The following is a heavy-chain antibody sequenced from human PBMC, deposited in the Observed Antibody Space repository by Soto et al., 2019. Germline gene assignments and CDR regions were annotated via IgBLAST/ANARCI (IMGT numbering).Heavy chain of an antibody. CDR1: GFTFSNAW. CDR2: IKSKTDGGTT. V-gene: IGHV3-15*01. J-gene: IGHJ4*02. Sequence: PGGSLRLSCAASGFTFSNAWMSWVRKAPGKGLEWVGRIKSKTDGGTTDYAAPVKVRFTISRDDTKNTLYLQMNSLKTEDTAVYYCTTDYVDTAMVTDYWGQGTLVTVSS. CDR3: TTDYVDTAMVTDY. D-gene: IGHD5-18*01.